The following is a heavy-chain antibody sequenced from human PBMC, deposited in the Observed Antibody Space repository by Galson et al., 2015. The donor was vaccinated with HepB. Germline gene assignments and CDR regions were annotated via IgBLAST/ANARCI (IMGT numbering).Heavy chain of an antibody. CDR1: GFSLSTSGMC. Sequence: PALVKPTQTLTLTCTFSGFSLSTSGMCVSWIRQPPGKALEWLALIDWDDDKYYSTSLKTRLTISKDTSKNQVVLTMTNMDPVDTATYYCARIRLGDYSPWSSGFDYWGQGTLVTVSS. D-gene: IGHD4-17*01. J-gene: IGHJ4*02. CDR2: IDWDDDK. CDR3: ARIRLGDYSPWSSGFDY. V-gene: IGHV2-70*01.